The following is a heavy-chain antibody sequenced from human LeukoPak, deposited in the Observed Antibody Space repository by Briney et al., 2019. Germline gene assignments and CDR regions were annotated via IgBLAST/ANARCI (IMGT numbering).Heavy chain of an antibody. J-gene: IGHJ4*02. CDR1: GFTSSNYN. CDR2: ISDSGSNV. Sequence: GGSLRLSCAASGFTSSNYNMDWVRQAPGKGLEWVSSISDSGSNVYYTDSVKGRFTISRDNAKNSLYLQMNSLRAEDTAVYYCAKEGRSSTPGYWGQGTLVTVSS. V-gene: IGHV3-21*01. CDR3: AKEGRSSTPGY. D-gene: IGHD6-6*01.